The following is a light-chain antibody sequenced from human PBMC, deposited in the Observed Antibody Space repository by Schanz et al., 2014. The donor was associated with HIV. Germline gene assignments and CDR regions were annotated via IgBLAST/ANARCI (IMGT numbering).Light chain of an antibody. CDR1: SSDVGGYNY. CDR2: EVT. J-gene: IGLJ2*01. V-gene: IGLV2-8*01. CDR3: TSYTSTSTHVV. Sequence: QSALTQPPSASGSPGQSVTISCTGTSSDVGGYNYVSWYQQHPGRAPKLMISEVTKRPSGVPDRFSGSKSGNTASLTISGLQADDEADYYCTSYTSTSTHVVFGGGTKLTVL.